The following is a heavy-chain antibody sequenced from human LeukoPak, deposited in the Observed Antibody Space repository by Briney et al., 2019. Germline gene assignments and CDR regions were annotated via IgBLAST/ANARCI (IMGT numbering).Heavy chain of an antibody. V-gene: IGHV3-7*01. CDR1: GFTFSSYW. CDR3: ARDSSGFDY. D-gene: IGHD3-22*01. J-gene: IGHJ4*02. Sequence: PVGSLRLSCAASGFTFSSYWMSWVRQAPGKGLEWVANTKQDGGEKYYVDSVKGRFTISRDNAKNSLYLQMNSLRAEDTAVYYCARDSSGFDYWGQGTLVTVSS. CDR2: TKQDGGEK.